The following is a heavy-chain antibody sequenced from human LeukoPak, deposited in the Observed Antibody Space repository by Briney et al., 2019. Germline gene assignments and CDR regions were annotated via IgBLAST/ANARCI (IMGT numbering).Heavy chain of an antibody. D-gene: IGHD2-15*01. J-gene: IGHJ6*02. Sequence: GASVKVSCKASGYTFTDFYMHWVRQAPGQGLEWMGWINPNSGGTNYAQKFQGRVTMTRDTSISTAYMELSRLRSDDTAVYYCARDFSVVAAYMVYYYYYGMDVWGQGTTVTVSS. CDR3: ARDFSVVAAYMVYYYYYGMDV. V-gene: IGHV1-2*02. CDR1: GYTFTDFY. CDR2: INPNSGGT.